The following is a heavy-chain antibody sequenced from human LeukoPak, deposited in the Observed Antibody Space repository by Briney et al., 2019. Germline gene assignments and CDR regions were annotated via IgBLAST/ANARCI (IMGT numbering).Heavy chain of an antibody. J-gene: IGHJ6*02. CDR3: ASTSNRLSGMDV. D-gene: IGHD1-14*01. CDR1: GGSISSYY. Sequence: SETLSLTCTVSGGSISSYYWSWIRQPPGKGLEWIGYIYYSGSTNYNPSLKSRVTISVDTSKNQFSLKLSSVTAADTAVYYCASTSNRLSGMDVWGQGTTVTVSS. V-gene: IGHV4-59*08. CDR2: IYYSGST.